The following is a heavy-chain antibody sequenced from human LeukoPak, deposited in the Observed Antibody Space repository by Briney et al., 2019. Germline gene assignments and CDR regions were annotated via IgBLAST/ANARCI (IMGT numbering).Heavy chain of an antibody. D-gene: IGHD3-16*02. J-gene: IGHJ4*02. CDR1: GFTFSSYA. CDR2: ISYDGSNK. CDR3: ARPPEEGVIPYYFDY. V-gene: IGHV3-30*04. Sequence: SGGSLRLSCAASGFTFSSYAMHWVRQAPGKGLEWVAVISYDGSNKYYADSVKGRLTISRDNSKNTLYLQMNSLRAEDTAVHYCARPPEEGVIPYYFDYWGQGTLVTVSS.